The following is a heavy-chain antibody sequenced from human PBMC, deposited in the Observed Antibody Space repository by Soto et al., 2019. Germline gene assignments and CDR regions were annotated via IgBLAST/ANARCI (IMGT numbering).Heavy chain of an antibody. D-gene: IGHD3-3*01. J-gene: IGHJ5*02. Sequence: SETLSLTCTVSGGSISSSSYYWGWIRQPQGKGLEWIGKINHSGSTNYNPSLKSRVTISVDTSKNQFSLKLSSVTAADTAVYYCARGRITIFGVVITKGRYSWFDPWGQGTLVTVSS. CDR1: GGSISSSSYY. V-gene: IGHV4-39*07. CDR2: INHSGST. CDR3: ARGRITIFGVVITKGRYSWFDP.